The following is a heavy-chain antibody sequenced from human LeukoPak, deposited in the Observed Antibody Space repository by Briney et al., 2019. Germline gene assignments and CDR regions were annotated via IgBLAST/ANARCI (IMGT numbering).Heavy chain of an antibody. V-gene: IGHV5-51*01. D-gene: IGHD4-23*01. CDR1: GYSFTSYW. CDR3: ARVKLAENYYYYYMDV. J-gene: IGHJ6*03. CDR2: IYPGDSDT. Sequence: GESLKISCKGSGYSFTSYWIGWVRQMPGKGLEWMGIIYPGDSDTRYSPSFQDQVTISADKSISTAYLQWSSLKASDTAMYYCARVKLAENYYYYYMDVWGKGTTVTVSS.